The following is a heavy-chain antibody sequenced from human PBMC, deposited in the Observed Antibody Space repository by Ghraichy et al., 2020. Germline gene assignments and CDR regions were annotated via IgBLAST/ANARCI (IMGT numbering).Heavy chain of an antibody. D-gene: IGHD2-21*02. CDR2: IYYSGST. CDR1: GGSISSGDYY. CDR3: ARETLVTATDY. Sequence: SETLSLTCSVSGGSISSGDYYWSWIRQPPGKGLEWIGYIYYSGSTYYNPSLKRRVTISVDTSKNQFSLKLSSVTAADTAVYYCARETLVTATDYWGQGTLVTVSS. J-gene: IGHJ4*02. V-gene: IGHV4-30-4*01.